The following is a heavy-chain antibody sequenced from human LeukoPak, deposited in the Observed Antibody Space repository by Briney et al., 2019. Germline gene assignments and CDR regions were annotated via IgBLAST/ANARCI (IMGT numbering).Heavy chain of an antibody. CDR1: GFTFSNHG. CDR2: ISDDGNNK. V-gene: IGHV3-30*03. J-gene: IGHJ4*02. CDR3: AGGLLGCSGGSCYPTDY. Sequence: GGSLRLSCAASGFTFSNHGMHWVRQAPGKGLEWVAVISDDGNNKYYVDSVKGRFTISRDNSKNTLYLQMNSLRTEDTAVYYCAGGLLGCSGGSCYPTDYWGQGTLVTVSS. D-gene: IGHD2-15*01.